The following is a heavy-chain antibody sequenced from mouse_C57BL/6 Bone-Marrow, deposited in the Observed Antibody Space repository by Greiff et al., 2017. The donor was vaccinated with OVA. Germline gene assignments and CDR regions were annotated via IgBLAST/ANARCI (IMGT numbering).Heavy chain of an antibody. Sequence: VQLQQPGAELVRPGSSVKLSCKASGYTFTSYWMDWVKQRPGQGLEWIGNIYPSDSETHYNQKFKDKATLTVDKSSSTAYMQLSSLTSEDSAVYDCARAGYGNYYAMDYWGQGTSVTVSS. CDR1: GYTFTSYW. V-gene: IGHV1-61*01. CDR3: ARAGYGNYYAMDY. J-gene: IGHJ4*01. CDR2: IYPSDSET. D-gene: IGHD2-1*01.